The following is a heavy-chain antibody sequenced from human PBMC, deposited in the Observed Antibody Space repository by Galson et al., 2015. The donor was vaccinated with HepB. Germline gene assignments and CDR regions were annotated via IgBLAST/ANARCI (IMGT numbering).Heavy chain of an antibody. Sequence: SLRLSCAASGFTFSTHAMSWVRQGPGKGLEWVSAISASGGATYYADSVKGRFTISRDKSKNTLYLQMLSLRAEDTAVYYCARNGSGPYYYYGMDVWGQGTTVTAPS. D-gene: IGHD6-19*01. CDR1: GFTFSTHA. CDR3: ARNGSGPYYYYGMDV. CDR2: ISASGGAT. V-gene: IGHV3-23*01. J-gene: IGHJ6*02.